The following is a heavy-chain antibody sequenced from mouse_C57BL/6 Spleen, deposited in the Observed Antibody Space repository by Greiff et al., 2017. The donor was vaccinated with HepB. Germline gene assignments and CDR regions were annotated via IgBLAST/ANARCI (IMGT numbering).Heavy chain of an antibody. D-gene: IGHD3-2*02. Sequence: VKLQESGAELVRPGTSVKVSCKASGYAFTNYLIEWVKQRPGQGLEWIGVINPGSGGTNYNEKFKGKATLTADKSSSTAYMQLSSLTSEDSAVYFCAREAQDYAMDYWGQGTSVTVSS. CDR3: AREAQDYAMDY. V-gene: IGHV1-54*01. CDR2: INPGSGGT. J-gene: IGHJ4*01. CDR1: GYAFTNYL.